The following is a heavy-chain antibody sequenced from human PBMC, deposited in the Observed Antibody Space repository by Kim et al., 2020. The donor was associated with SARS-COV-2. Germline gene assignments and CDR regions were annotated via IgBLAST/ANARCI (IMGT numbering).Heavy chain of an antibody. D-gene: IGHD4-4*01. V-gene: IGHV3-9*01. CDR2: ISWNSGSI. Sequence: GGSLRLSCAASGFTFGDYAMHWVRQAPGKVLEWVSGISWNSGSIGYADSVKGRFTISRDNAKNSLYLQMNSLRAEDTALYYCAKGTVRGYYYYMDVWGKGTTVTVSS. J-gene: IGHJ6*03. CDR3: AKGTVRGYYYYMDV. CDR1: GFTFGDYA.